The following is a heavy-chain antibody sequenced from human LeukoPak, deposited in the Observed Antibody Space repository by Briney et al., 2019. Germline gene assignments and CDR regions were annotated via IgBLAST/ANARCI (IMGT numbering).Heavy chain of an antibody. V-gene: IGHV3-30-3*01. CDR2: ISYDGSNK. Sequence: PGGSLRLSCAASGFTFSSSAMHWVRQAPDKGLEWVAVISYDGSNKYYADSVKGRFTISRDNSKNMLYLQMNSLRADDTAVYYCARDRDSSGWYEGFDYWGQGTLVTVSS. J-gene: IGHJ4*02. CDR1: GFTFSSSA. CDR3: ARDRDSSGWYEGFDY. D-gene: IGHD6-19*01.